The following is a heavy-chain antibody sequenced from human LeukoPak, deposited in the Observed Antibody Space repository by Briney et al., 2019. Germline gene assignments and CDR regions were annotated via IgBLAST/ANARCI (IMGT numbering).Heavy chain of an antibody. CDR2: IYYSGST. V-gene: IGHV4-59*08. Sequence: SETLSLTCTVSGGSISGYYWSWIRQPPGKGLEWIGYIYYSGSTNYNPSLKSRVTISVDTSRNQFSLKLSSVTAADTAVYYCARRQSGPFDPWGQGTLVTVSS. D-gene: IGHD1-26*01. CDR3: ARRQSGPFDP. CDR1: GGSISGYY. J-gene: IGHJ5*02.